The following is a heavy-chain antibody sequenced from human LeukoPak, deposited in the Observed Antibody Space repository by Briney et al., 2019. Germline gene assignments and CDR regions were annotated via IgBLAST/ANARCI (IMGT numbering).Heavy chain of an antibody. V-gene: IGHV4-34*01. Sequence: PSETLSLTCAVYGVSFSGYYWSWIRQPPGKGLEWIGEINHSGSTNYNPSLKSRVTISVDTSKNQFSLKLSSVTAADTAVYYCARGRDYYDSSGYYKPYYFDYWGQGTLVTVSS. CDR2: INHSGST. J-gene: IGHJ4*02. D-gene: IGHD3-22*01. CDR1: GVSFSGYY. CDR3: ARGRDYYDSSGYYKPYYFDY.